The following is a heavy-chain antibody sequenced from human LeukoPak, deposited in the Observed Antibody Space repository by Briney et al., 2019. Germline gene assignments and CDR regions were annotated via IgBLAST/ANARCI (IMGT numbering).Heavy chain of an antibody. CDR1: GFSVSSNY. CDR2: IYSGGST. Sequence: GGSLRLSCAASGFSVSSNYMTWVCQAPGKGLEWVSVIYSGGSTYYADSVKGRFTISRDNSKNTLYLQMNSLRAEDTAVYYCATGTFWYRGGELWGQGTLVTVSS. J-gene: IGHJ4*02. CDR3: ATGTFWYRGGEL. V-gene: IGHV3-53*01. D-gene: IGHD1-14*01.